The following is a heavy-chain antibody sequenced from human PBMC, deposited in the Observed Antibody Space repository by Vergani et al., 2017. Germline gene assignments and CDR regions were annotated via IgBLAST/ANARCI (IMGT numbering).Heavy chain of an antibody. CDR3: ARGGCAIFGVVDY. CDR2: IYSGGST. D-gene: IGHD3-3*01. CDR1: GFSVSSNY. J-gene: IGHJ4*02. Sequence: EVQLVETGGGLIQPGGSLRLSCAASGFSVSSNYMSWVRQAPGKGLEWVSVIYSGGSTYYADSVKGRFTISRDNSKNTLYLQMNSLRAEDTAVYYCARGGCAIFGVVDYWDQGTLVTVSS. V-gene: IGHV3-53*02.